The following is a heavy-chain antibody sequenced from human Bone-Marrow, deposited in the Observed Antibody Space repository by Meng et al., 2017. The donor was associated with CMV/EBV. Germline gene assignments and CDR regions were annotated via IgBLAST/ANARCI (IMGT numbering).Heavy chain of an antibody. CDR1: GYTFSGYY. CDR3: ARSYDFWSGYYQINYYYGMDV. D-gene: IGHD3-3*01. J-gene: IGHJ6*02. CDR2: INPNSGGT. Sequence: ASVKVSCKACGYTFSGYYMHWVRQAPGQGLEWMGWINPNSGGTNYAQKFQGRVTMTRDTSISTAYMELSRLRSDDTAVYYCARSYDFWSGYYQINYYYGMDVWGQGTTVTVSS. V-gene: IGHV1-2*02.